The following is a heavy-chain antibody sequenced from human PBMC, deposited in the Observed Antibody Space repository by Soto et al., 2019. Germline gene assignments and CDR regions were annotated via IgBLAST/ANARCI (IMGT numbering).Heavy chain of an antibody. J-gene: IGHJ6*02. V-gene: IGHV5-10-1*04. D-gene: IGHD3-3*01. Sequence: GESLKISCKGSGYSFTSYWISWVRQMPGKGLEWMGRIDPSDSYTNYSPSLQGQVTISVDKSISTAYLQWSSLKATDTAMYYCARHAYDFWSGHPNPRYYYGMEVWGQGTTVTVSS. CDR2: IDPSDSYT. CDR3: ARHAYDFWSGHPNPRYYYGMEV. CDR1: GYSFTSYW.